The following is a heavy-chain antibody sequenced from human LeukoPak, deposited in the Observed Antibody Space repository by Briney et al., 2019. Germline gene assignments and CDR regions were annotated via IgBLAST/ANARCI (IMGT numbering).Heavy chain of an antibody. V-gene: IGHV3-30*02. CDR2: IRYDGSNK. D-gene: IGHD2-2*02. Sequence: PGGSLRLSCAASGFTFSNYGMHWVRQAPGKGLEWVAFIRYDGSNKYYADSVKGRFTISRDNSKNTLYLQMNSLRAEDTAVYYCAKVGGPCSSTSCYRWFDPWGQGTLVTVSS. J-gene: IGHJ5*02. CDR1: GFTFSNYG. CDR3: AKVGGPCSSTSCYRWFDP.